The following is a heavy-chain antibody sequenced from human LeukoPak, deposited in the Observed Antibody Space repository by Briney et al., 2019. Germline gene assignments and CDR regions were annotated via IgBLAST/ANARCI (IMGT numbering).Heavy chain of an antibody. CDR2: IKQDGSEK. Sequence: GGSLRLSCAASGFTFSSYWMSWVRQAPGKGLEWVANIKQDGSEKYYVDSVKGRFTISRDNAKNSLYLQMNSLRAEDTAVYYCVGGGSYLDFDYWGQGTLVTVSS. V-gene: IGHV3-7*04. CDR1: GFTFSSYW. D-gene: IGHD1-26*01. CDR3: VGGGSYLDFDY. J-gene: IGHJ4*02.